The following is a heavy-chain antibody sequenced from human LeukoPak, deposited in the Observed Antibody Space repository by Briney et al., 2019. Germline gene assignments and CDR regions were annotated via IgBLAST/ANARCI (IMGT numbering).Heavy chain of an antibody. CDR2: ISGSRGST. V-gene: IGHV3-23*01. Sequence: GGSLRLSCAASGFTFNSYAMSWVRQAPGKGLEWVSAISGSRGSTYYADSVKGRFTLSRDNSKNTLFLQMNSLRAEDTAVYYCAKVMGYGDYDYFDYWGQGTLVTVSS. D-gene: IGHD4-17*01. CDR1: GFTFNSYA. J-gene: IGHJ4*02. CDR3: AKVMGYGDYDYFDY.